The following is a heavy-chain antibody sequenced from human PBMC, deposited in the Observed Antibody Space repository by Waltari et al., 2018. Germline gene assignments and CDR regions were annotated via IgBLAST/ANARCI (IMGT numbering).Heavy chain of an antibody. CDR1: GFIFSHYA. J-gene: IGHJ4*02. D-gene: IGHD3-16*02. Sequence: EVQLVESGGGFVQSGGSLRLSCSASGFIFSHYAMHWVRQAPGKGLEYVSAISNNGDTTYYIDSVKGRFSISRDNSKNTLYLQVNSLTTEDSAVYYCVKLSSDIWGQGTRVTVSS. CDR3: VKLSSDI. CDR2: ISNNGDTT. V-gene: IGHV3-64D*08.